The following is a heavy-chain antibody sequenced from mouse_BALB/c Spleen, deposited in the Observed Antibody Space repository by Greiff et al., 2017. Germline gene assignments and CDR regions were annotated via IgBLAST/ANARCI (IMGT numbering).Heavy chain of an antibody. J-gene: IGHJ2*01. Sequence: DVMLVESGGGLVQPGGSLKLSCAASGFTFSSYTMSWVRQTPEKRLEWVAYISNGGGSTYYPDTVKGRFTISRDNAKNTLYLQMSSLKSEDTAMYYCARHTANWDFDYWGQGTTLTVSS. V-gene: IGHV5-12-2*01. CDR1: GFTFSSYT. D-gene: IGHD4-1*01. CDR2: ISNGGGST. CDR3: ARHTANWDFDY.